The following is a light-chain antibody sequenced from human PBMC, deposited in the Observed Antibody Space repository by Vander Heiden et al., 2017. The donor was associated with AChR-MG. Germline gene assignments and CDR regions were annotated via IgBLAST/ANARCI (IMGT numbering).Light chain of an antibody. CDR1: QTINNY. Sequence: DIQMTQSPSSLSASVGDRVTITCRTSQTINNYLTWYQQKPGKAPELLIYAASTLQSGVPSRFSGSGSETDFTLTISSLQPEDFATYYCQQTDSKTWTFGQGTKVEFK. V-gene: IGKV1-39*01. J-gene: IGKJ1*01. CDR3: QQTDSKTWT. CDR2: AAS.